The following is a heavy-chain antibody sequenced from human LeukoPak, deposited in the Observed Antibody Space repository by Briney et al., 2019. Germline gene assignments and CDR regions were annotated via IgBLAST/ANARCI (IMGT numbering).Heavy chain of an antibody. D-gene: IGHD3-10*01. V-gene: IGHV3-23*01. CDR1: GFTFSNYA. CDR2: ISGSGGGT. CDR3: AKDSPGSGSYSGAFDI. J-gene: IGHJ3*02. Sequence: PGGSLRLSCAASGFTFSNYAMSWVRQGPGKGLEWVSAISGSGGGTYYADSVKGRFTISRDNSNNTLYLQMNSLRADDTAVYYCAKDSPGSGSYSGAFDIWGQGTMVSVSS.